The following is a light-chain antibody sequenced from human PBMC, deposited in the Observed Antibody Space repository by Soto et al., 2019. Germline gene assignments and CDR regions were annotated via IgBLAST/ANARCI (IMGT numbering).Light chain of an antibody. CDR1: ESISNY. CDR3: QQRNSWPRT. V-gene: IGKV3-11*01. Sequence: EIVLTQSPATLSLSPGERATLSCRASESISNYLVWFQQKPGQAPRLLIYDASNRATGIPARFSGTGSGTDFTLTIRRLEPEDFAVYYCQQRNSWPRTFGQGTRVEIK. CDR2: DAS. J-gene: IGKJ1*01.